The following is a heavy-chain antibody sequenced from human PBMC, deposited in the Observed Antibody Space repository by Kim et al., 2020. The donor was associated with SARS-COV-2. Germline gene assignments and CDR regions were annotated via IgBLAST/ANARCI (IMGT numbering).Heavy chain of an antibody. CDR3: ARVPSGYYFDY. D-gene: IGHD5-12*01. Sequence: TNYTPSLRSRVTRSVDTSKNQCSLKLSSVTTADTAVYYCARVPSGYYFDYWGQGTRVTVSS. CDR2: T. V-gene: IGHV4-59*01. J-gene: IGHJ4*02.